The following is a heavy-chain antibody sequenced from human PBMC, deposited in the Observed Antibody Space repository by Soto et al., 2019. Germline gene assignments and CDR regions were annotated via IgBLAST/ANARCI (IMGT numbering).Heavy chain of an antibody. Sequence: SETLSLTCAVSGGSISSGGYSWSWIRQPPGKGLEWIGYIYHSGSTYYNPSLKSRVTISVDRSKNQFSLKLSSVTAADTAVYYCARDSYGVINYWGQGTLVTGSS. D-gene: IGHD4-17*01. J-gene: IGHJ4*02. CDR3: ARDSYGVINY. V-gene: IGHV4-30-2*01. CDR2: IYHSGST. CDR1: GGSISSGGYS.